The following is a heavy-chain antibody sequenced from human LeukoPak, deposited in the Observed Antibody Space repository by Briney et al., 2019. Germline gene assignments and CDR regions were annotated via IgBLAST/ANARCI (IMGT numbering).Heavy chain of an antibody. V-gene: IGHV3-66*01. CDR3: ARESNSGYYLSY. Sequence: PGGSLRLSCAASGFTVSSNYMSWVRLVPGKGLEWVSVIYNSGRTYYSDSVKGRFTISRDNSRNTVYLQMNSLRAEDTAVYYCARESNSGYYLSYWGQGTLVTVSS. CDR2: IYNSGRT. CDR1: GFTVSSNY. J-gene: IGHJ4*02. D-gene: IGHD3-22*01.